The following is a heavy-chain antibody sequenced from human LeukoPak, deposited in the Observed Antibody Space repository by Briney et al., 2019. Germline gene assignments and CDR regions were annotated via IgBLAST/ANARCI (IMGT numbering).Heavy chain of an antibody. J-gene: IGHJ4*02. D-gene: IGHD6-19*01. CDR1: GFTFSSYS. CDR2: ISSSSSYI. CDR3: ARVAGYSSGWLKY. Sequence: GGSLRLSCAASGFTFSSYSMNWVRQAPGKGLEWVSSISSSSSYIYYADSVMGRFTISRDNAKNSLYLQMNSLRAEDTAVYYCARVAGYSSGWLKYWGQGTLVTVSS. V-gene: IGHV3-21*01.